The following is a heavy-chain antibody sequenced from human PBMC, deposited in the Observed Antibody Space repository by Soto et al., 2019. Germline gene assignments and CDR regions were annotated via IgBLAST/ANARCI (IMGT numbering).Heavy chain of an antibody. CDR3: ARVDGSSWAYNWFDP. CDR2: IYYSGST. D-gene: IGHD6-13*01. CDR1: GGSISSSSYY. J-gene: IGHJ5*02. V-gene: IGHV4-39*07. Sequence: TLSLTCTVSGGSISSSSYYWGWIRQPPGKGLEWIGSIYYSGSTYYNPSLKSRVTISVDTSKNQFSLKLSSVTAADTAVYYCARVDGSSWAYNWFDPWGQGTLVTVSS.